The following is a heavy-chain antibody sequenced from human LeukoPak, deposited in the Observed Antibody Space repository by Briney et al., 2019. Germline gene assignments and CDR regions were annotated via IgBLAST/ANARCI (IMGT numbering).Heavy chain of an antibody. CDR2: IWYDGSKT. CDR3: AKEGYYFDTSGLYSFAFDI. J-gene: IGHJ3*02. Sequence: GGSLRLSCAASGLIFSSYGMHWVRQAPGKGLEWVAFIWYDGSKTNHADSVKGRFTISRDNSKNTLYLQMNSLRVEDTAVYYCAKEGYYFDTSGLYSFAFDIWGQGTMVTVPS. V-gene: IGHV3-33*03. D-gene: IGHD3-22*01. CDR1: GLIFSSYG.